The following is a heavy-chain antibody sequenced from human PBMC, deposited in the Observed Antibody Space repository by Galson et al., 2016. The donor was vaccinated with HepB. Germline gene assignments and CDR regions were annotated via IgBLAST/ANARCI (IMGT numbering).Heavy chain of an antibody. CDR1: GHTLTDLS. CDR2: FDPEDGKP. CDR3: ASSPPPTWKLLLYYSYYYMAV. Sequence: SVKVSCKVSGHTLTDLSIHWVRQAPGKGLEWMGGFDPEDGKPIYAQKFKGRVTVTEDTSTDTAFMQLSGLRSDDTAVYYYASSPPPTWKLLLYYSYYYMAVWGQGTTVIVSS. D-gene: IGHD4-23*01. V-gene: IGHV1-24*01. J-gene: IGHJ6*02.